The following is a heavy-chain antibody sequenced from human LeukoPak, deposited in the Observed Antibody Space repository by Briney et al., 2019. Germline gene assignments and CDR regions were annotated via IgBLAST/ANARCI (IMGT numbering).Heavy chain of an antibody. CDR3: ARAETPASGLDY. CDR2: IYSGGST. Sequence: GGSLRLSCAASGFTVSSNYMSWVRQAPGKGLEWVSVIYSGGSTYYADSVKGRFTISRDNSKNTLYLQMNSLRAEDTAVCYCARAETPASGLDYWGQGTLVTVSS. CDR1: GFTVSSNY. D-gene: IGHD1-26*01. V-gene: IGHV3-66*02. J-gene: IGHJ4*02.